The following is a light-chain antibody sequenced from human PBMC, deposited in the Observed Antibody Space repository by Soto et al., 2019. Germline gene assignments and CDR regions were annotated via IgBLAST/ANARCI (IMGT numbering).Light chain of an antibody. J-gene: IGKJ1*01. CDR3: QQYGSSPPVT. CDR2: GAS. V-gene: IGKV3-20*01. Sequence: EIVLTQSPGTLSLSPGDRATLSCRASQSVSSSNLAWYQQKPGQAPRLLIYGASSRATGIPDRFSGSGSGTDFTLTISRLAPEDFAVYYCQQYGSSPPVTFGQGTRVELK. CDR1: QSVSSSN.